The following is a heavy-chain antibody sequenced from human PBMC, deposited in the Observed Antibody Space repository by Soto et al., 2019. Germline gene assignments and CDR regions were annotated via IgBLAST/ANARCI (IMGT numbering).Heavy chain of an antibody. D-gene: IGHD6-19*01. Sequence: PSETLSLTCAVCGDSVTSNVWWSWARQPPGKGLEWIGEAYHNGLTDYNPSLKSRVTMSVDTSKNEFSLKLTSLTAADTAIYYCARDAAVPGESDRFDYWGQGTLVTVSS. CDR3: ARDAAVPGESDRFDY. CDR2: AYHNGLT. J-gene: IGHJ4*02. V-gene: IGHV4-4*02. CDR1: GDSVTSNVW.